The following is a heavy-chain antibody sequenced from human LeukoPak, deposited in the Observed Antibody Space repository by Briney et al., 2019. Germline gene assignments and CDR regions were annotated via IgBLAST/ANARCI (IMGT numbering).Heavy chain of an antibody. CDR1: GFTFSSYA. D-gene: IGHD7-27*01. Sequence: GRSLRLSCAASGFTFSSYAMHWVRQAPGKGLEWVAVISYDGSNKYYADSVKGRFTISRDNSKNTLHLQMNSLRAEDTAVYYCARDKLGGYYYYGMDVWGKGTTVTVSS. CDR2: ISYDGSNK. J-gene: IGHJ6*04. V-gene: IGHV3-30*04. CDR3: ARDKLGGYYYYGMDV.